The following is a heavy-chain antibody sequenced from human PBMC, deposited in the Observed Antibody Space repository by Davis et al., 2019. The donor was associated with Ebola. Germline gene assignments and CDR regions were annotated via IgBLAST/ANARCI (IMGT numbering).Heavy chain of an antibody. J-gene: IGHJ6*03. CDR1: GGTFSSYA. CDR2: INAGNGNT. Sequence: ASVKVSCKASGGTFSSYAISWVRQAPGQGLEWMGWINAGNGNTKYSQKFQGRVTITRDTSASTAYMELSSLRSEDTAVYYCARAPYYDFWSGYGYMDVWGKGTTVTVSS. V-gene: IGHV1-3*01. CDR3: ARAPYYDFWSGYGYMDV. D-gene: IGHD3-3*01.